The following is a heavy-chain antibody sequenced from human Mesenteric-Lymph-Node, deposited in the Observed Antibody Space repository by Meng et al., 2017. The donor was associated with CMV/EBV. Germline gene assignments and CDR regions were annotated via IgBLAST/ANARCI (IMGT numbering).Heavy chain of an antibody. J-gene: IGHJ2*01. CDR1: GFTVSSNY. CDR2: IYSGGSK. Sequence: SGFTVSSNYMSGVRQAPGKGLEWVSVIYSGGSKYYADSVKGRFTISRHNSKNTLYLQMNSLRAEDTAVYYCARVGYSSGWYDWYFDLWGRGTLVTVSS. CDR3: ARVGYSSGWYDWYFDL. V-gene: IGHV3-53*04. D-gene: IGHD6-19*01.